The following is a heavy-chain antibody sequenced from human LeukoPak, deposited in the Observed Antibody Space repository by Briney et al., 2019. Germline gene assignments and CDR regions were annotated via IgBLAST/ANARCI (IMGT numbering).Heavy chain of an antibody. CDR3: AHRGGGKSAFDI. CDR2: IYWDDDK. V-gene: IGHV2-5*02. D-gene: IGHD4-23*01. CDR1: GFSLSTSGVG. J-gene: IGHJ3*02. Sequence: SGPTLVNPTQTLTLTCTFSGFSLSTSGVGVGWIRQPPGKALEWLAVIYWDDDKRYSPSLKSRLTITKDTSKNQVVLTMTNMDPVDTATYYCAHRGGGKSAFDIWGQGTMVTVSS.